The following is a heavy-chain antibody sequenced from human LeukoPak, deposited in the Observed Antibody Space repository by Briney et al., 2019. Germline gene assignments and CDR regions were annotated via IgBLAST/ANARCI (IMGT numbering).Heavy chain of an antibody. CDR2: INSDGSST. Sequence: PGGSLRLSCAASGFTFSSYWMHWVRQAPGKGLVWVSRINSDGSSTSYADSVKGRFTISRDNAKNTLYLQMNSLRAEDTAVYYCARVTTIVVVPAAIGDFDYWGQGTLVTVSS. D-gene: IGHD2-2*02. V-gene: IGHV3-74*01. CDR3: ARVTTIVVVPAAIGDFDY. CDR1: GFTFSSYW. J-gene: IGHJ4*02.